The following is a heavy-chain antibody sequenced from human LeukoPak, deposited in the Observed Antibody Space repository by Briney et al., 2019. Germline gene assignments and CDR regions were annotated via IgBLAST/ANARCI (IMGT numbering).Heavy chain of an antibody. Sequence: GGSLRLSCAASGFTVSSNYMSWVRQAQGKGLEWVGRIKTKGEGGTVDYAAPVKGRFTISRDDSKNTFYLQMNSLKTEDTAMYYCMSDLDNWGQGTPVTVSS. CDR3: MSDLDN. J-gene: IGHJ4*02. CDR2: IKTKGEGGTV. CDR1: GFTVSSNY. V-gene: IGHV3-15*01.